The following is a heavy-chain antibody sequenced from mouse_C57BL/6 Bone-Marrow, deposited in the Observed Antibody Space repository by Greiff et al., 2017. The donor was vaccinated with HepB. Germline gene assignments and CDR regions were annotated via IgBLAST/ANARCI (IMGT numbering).Heavy chain of an antibody. CDR3: ARGRNGSSPYWYFDV. Sequence: QVQLQQPGAELVMPGASVKLSCKASGYTFTSYWMHWVKQRPGQGLEWIGEIDPSDSYTNYNQKFKGKSTLTVDKSSSTAYMQLSSLTSEDSAVYYCARGRNGSSPYWYFDVWGTGTTVTVSS. V-gene: IGHV1-69*01. CDR2: IDPSDSYT. CDR1: GYTFTSYW. J-gene: IGHJ1*03. D-gene: IGHD1-1*01.